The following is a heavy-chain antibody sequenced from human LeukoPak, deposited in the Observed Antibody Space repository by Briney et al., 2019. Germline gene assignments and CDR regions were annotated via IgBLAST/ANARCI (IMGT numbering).Heavy chain of an antibody. CDR3: ARKSIVTAGRKPYDV. CDR2: IDHSGRT. D-gene: IGHD6-13*01. J-gene: IGHJ4*02. V-gene: IGHV4-34*01. CDR1: GGSFSGYY. Sequence: SETLSLTCAVYGGSFSGYYWSWIRQPPGKGLEWIGEIDHSGRTNSNASLKSRVTISVDMSKNQFSLRLSSVTAADTAMYYCARKSIVTAGRKPYDVWDQGTLVTVSP.